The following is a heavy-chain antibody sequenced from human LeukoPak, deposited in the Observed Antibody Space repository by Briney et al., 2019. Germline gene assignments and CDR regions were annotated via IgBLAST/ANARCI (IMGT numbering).Heavy chain of an antibody. CDR1: GGTFSSYA. CDR3: ASPREGSSWLVFDY. Sequence: ASVKVSCKASGGTFSSYAISWVRQAPGQGLEWMGGIIPIFGTANYAQKFQVRVTITADESTSTAYMELSSLRSEDTAVYYCASPREGSSWLVFDYWGQGTLVTVSS. V-gene: IGHV1-69*13. CDR2: IIPIFGTA. D-gene: IGHD6-13*01. J-gene: IGHJ4*02.